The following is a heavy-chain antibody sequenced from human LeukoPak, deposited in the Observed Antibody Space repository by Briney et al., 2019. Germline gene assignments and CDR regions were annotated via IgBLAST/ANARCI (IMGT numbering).Heavy chain of an antibody. J-gene: IGHJ4*02. CDR2: ISGSGGST. Sequence: GGSLRLSCAASGFTFSSYAMSWVRQAPGKGLEWVSAISGSGGSTYYADPVKGRFTISRDNSKNTLYLQMNSLRAEDTAVYYCAKGEWLGELLYVWGQGTLVTVSS. CDR3: AKGEWLGELLYV. V-gene: IGHV3-23*01. D-gene: IGHD3-10*01. CDR1: GFTFSSYA.